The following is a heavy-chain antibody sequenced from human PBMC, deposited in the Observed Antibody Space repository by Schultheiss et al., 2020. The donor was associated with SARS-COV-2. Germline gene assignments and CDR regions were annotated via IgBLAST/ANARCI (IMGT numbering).Heavy chain of an antibody. CDR3: ASDPSYDILIRWAFDI. J-gene: IGHJ3*02. D-gene: IGHD3-9*01. V-gene: IGHV3-74*01. Sequence: GGSLRLSCAASGFTFSSYWMHWVRQAPGKGLVWVSRINSDGSSTSYADSVKGRFTISRDNSKNTLYLQMNSLRAEDTAVYYCASDPSYDILIRWAFDIWGQGTMVTVSS. CDR2: INSDGSST. CDR1: GFTFSSYW.